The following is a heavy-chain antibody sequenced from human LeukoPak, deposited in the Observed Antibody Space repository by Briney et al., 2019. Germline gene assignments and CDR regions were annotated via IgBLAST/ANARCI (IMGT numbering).Heavy chain of an antibody. Sequence: PSASLSLTFAVYGGSFGGYYWSWIRPPPGKGLGWIGEITLSGSTNSNPSLKSRVTISVDTSKNQCSLKLSSVTAADTAVYYCARAPDQLLYRYYDFDYWGQGTLVTVSS. CDR1: GGSFGGYY. D-gene: IGHD2-2*02. J-gene: IGHJ4*02. CDR2: ITLSGST. CDR3: ARAPDQLLYRYYDFDY. V-gene: IGHV4-34*01.